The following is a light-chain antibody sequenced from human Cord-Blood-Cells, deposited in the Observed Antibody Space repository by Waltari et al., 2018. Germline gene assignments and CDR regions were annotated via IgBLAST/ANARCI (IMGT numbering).Light chain of an antibody. V-gene: IGLV2-14*03. CDR2: DVS. CDR3: SSYTSSSTLV. CDR1: SRAVGGYNY. Sequence: QSALTQPASVSGSPGQSLTISCTGTSRAVGGYNYVPWYQQHPGKAPKLMIYDVSNRPSGVSNRFSGSKSGNTASLTISGLQAEDEADYYCSSYTSSSTLVFGGGTKLTVL. J-gene: IGLJ3*02.